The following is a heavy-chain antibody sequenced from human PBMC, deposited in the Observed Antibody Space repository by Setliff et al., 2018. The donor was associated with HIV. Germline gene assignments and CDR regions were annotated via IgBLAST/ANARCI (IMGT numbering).Heavy chain of an antibody. CDR2: ISPYNGHT. CDR3: ARLGSGWSDSYYYAMDV. V-gene: IGHV1-18*01. J-gene: IGHJ6*02. CDR1: GYTFLTYG. Sequence: ASVKVSCKASGYTFLTYGISWVRQAPGHGLEWMGWISPYNGHTKYAQNFQGRVTMTTDTSTSRAYMELRSLRSDDTAAYFCARLGSGWSDSYYYAMDVWGQGTTVTVSS. D-gene: IGHD6-19*01.